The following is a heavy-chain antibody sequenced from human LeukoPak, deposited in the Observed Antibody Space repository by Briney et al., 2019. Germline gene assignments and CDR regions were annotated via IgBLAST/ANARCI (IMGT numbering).Heavy chain of an antibody. CDR3: ARHNAPYTTGWSGYYGMDV. Sequence: PSETLSLTCNVSGSSISSYYWSWIRQTPGKGLEWIGYVYYSGSTTYNPSLESRVTISVDTSKTQFSLKLSSVTAADTAVYFCARHNAPYTTGWSGYYGMDVWGQGTTVTVSS. V-gene: IGHV4-59*08. J-gene: IGHJ6*02. D-gene: IGHD6-19*01. CDR2: VYYSGST. CDR1: GSSISSYY.